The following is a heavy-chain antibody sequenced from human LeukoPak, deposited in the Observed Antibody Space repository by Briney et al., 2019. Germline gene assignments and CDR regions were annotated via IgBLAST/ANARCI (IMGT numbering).Heavy chain of an antibody. CDR2: INHSGST. J-gene: IGHJ6*02. CDR1: GGSFSGYY. Sequence: PSETLSLTCAVYGGSFSGYYWSWIRQPPGKGPEWIGEINHSGSTNYNPSLKSRVTISVDTSKNQFSLKLSSVTAADTAVYYCARGLHYGRYNYYGMDVWGQGTTVTVSS. V-gene: IGHV4-34*01. CDR3: ARGLHYGRYNYYGMDV. D-gene: IGHD3-10*01.